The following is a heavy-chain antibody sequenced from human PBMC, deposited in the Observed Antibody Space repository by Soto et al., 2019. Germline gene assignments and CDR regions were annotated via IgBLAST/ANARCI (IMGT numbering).Heavy chain of an antibody. CDR1: GFTFNNYG. J-gene: IGHJ4*02. D-gene: IGHD1-26*01. V-gene: IGHV3-30*03. Sequence: PGGSLRLSCAASGFTFNNYGMHWVRQAPGKGLEWMAVISYDGSEKYYVDSVKGRFTISRDNAKNSPYLQMNSLRAEDTAVYYCATSGAPYWGQGNLVTVS. CDR2: ISYDGSEK. CDR3: ATSGAPY.